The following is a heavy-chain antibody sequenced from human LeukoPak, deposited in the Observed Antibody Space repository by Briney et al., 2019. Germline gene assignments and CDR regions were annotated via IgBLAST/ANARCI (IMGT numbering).Heavy chain of an antibody. D-gene: IGHD6-13*01. V-gene: IGHV1-2*04. CDR2: INPNSGGT. J-gene: IGHJ3*02. CDR3: ARDLSAGGSPEGKNTFDI. CDR1: GYTFTGYY. Sequence: ASVKVSCKASGYTFTGYYMHCVRQAPGQGLEWMGWINPNSGGTNYAQKFQGWVTMTRDTSISTAYMELSRLRSDDTAVYYCARDLSAGGSPEGKNTFDIWGQGTMVTVSS.